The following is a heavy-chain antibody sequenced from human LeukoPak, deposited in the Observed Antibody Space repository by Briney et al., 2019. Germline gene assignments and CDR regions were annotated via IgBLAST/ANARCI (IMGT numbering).Heavy chain of an antibody. V-gene: IGHV1-18*04. CDR2: ISAYNGNT. J-gene: IGHJ4*02. CDR3: ARVITFGGVIVVYFDY. D-gene: IGHD3-16*02. CDR1: GYTFTSYG. Sequence: GASVKVSCKASGYTFTSYGITWVRQAPGQVPEWMGWISAYNGNTNYAQKVQGRVTMTTDTSTSTAYMELRSLRSDDTAVYYCARVITFGGVIVVYFDYWGQGTLVTVSS.